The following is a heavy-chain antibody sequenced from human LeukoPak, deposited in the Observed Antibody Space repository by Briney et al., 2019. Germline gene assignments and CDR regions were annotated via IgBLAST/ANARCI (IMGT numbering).Heavy chain of an antibody. CDR1: GFTFSSYW. CDR3: ARVSRQLVPYYYYYYMDV. J-gene: IGHJ6*03. D-gene: IGHD6-13*01. Sequence: QPGGSLRLSCAASGFTFSSYWMHWVRQAPGKGLVWVSRINTDGSSTSYADSVKGRFTISRDNAKNTLYLQMNSLRAEDTAVYYCARVSRQLVPYYYYYYMDVWGKGTTVTVSS. CDR2: INTDGSST. V-gene: IGHV3-74*01.